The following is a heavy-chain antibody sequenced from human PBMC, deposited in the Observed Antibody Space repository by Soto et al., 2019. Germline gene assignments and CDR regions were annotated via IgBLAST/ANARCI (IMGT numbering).Heavy chain of an antibody. D-gene: IGHD5-18*01. CDR1: GGSISSSNW. CDR2: IYHSGST. Sequence: QVQLQESGPGLVKPSGTLSLTCAVSGGSISSSNWWSWVRQPPGKGLEWIGEIYHSGSTNYNPSLKSRVTISVDKSTTQFSLKLSSVTAADTAVYYCARETGGYSYGWFFDYWGQGTLVTVSS. J-gene: IGHJ4*02. CDR3: ARETGGYSYGWFFDY. V-gene: IGHV4-4*02.